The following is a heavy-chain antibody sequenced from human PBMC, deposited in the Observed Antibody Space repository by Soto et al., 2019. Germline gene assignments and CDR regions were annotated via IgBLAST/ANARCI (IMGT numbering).Heavy chain of an antibody. J-gene: IGHJ4*02. V-gene: IGHV4-28*01. D-gene: IGHD1-26*01. CDR3: ATREIQGPIDY. CDR2: IYYSGTT. Sequence: QVQLQESGPGLVKPSDTLSLTCAVSGYSISSSNWWGWIRQPPGKGLEWIGYIYYSGTTYYNPSLTSPPTIPVATSTNPFSLKLTSVTAVDTAVYYCATREIQGPIDYWGQGTLVTVSS. CDR1: GYSISSSNW.